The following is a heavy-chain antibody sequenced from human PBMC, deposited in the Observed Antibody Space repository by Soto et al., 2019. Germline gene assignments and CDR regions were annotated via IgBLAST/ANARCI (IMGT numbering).Heavy chain of an antibody. V-gene: IGHV3-30-3*01. CDR2: ISYDGSNK. Sequence: HPGGSLRLSCAASGFTFSSYAMHWVRQAPGKGLEWVAVISYDGSNKYYADSVKGRFTISRDNSKNTLYLQMNSLRAEDTAVYYCARDRDIVVVVAANLYYYYYGMDVWGQGTTVTVSS. J-gene: IGHJ6*02. CDR3: ARDRDIVVVVAANLYYYYYGMDV. D-gene: IGHD2-15*01. CDR1: GFTFSSYA.